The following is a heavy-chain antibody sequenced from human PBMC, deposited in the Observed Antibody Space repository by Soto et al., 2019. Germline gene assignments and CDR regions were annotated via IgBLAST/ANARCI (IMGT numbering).Heavy chain of an antibody. Sequence: QVQLVQSGAEVKKPGSSVKVSCKASGGTFSSYTISWVRQAPRQGLEWMGRIIPILGIANYAQKFQGRVTIPADKSTSTAYMELSRLRSEDTAVYYCARDLRDIVVVPAAPFDYYYYYMDVWGKGSTVTVSS. J-gene: IGHJ6*03. D-gene: IGHD2-2*01. CDR3: ARDLRDIVVVPAAPFDYYYYYMDV. CDR2: IIPILGIA. CDR1: GGTFSSYT. V-gene: IGHV1-69*08.